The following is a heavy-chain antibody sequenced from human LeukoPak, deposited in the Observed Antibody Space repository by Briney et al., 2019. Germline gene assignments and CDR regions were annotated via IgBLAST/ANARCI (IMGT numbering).Heavy chain of an antibody. V-gene: IGHV1-2*06. J-gene: IGHJ4*02. CDR1: GYTFTGYY. CDR3: ARDRAVAGFRFDY. D-gene: IGHD6-19*01. CDR2: INPNSGGT. Sequence: ASVKVSCKASGYTFTGYYMHWVRQAPGQGLEWMGRINPNSGGTNYAQKFQGRVTMTRDTSTSTVYMELSSLRSEDTAVYYCARDRAVAGFRFDYWGQGTLVTVSS.